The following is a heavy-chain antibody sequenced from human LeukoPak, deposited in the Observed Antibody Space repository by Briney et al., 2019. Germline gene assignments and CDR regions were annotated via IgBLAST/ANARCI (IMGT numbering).Heavy chain of an antibody. CDR3: AKSDGSSWYRPLEY. J-gene: IGHJ4*02. Sequence: GGSLRLSCAASGFTFSSYGMHWVRQAPGKGLEWVAVTSCDESNKYYADSVKGRFTISRDNYKNTLYLQMNSLRAEDTAVYYCAKSDGSSWYRPLEYWGQGTLSPSPQ. V-gene: IGHV3-30*18. CDR2: TSCDESNK. CDR1: GFTFSSYG. D-gene: IGHD6-13*01.